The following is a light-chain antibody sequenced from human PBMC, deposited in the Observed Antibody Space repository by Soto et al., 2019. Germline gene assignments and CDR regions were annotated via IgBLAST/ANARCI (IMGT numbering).Light chain of an antibody. CDR1: QTVSSTY. CDR2: GAS. J-gene: IGKJ1*01. CDR3: PQCGNSWWT. V-gene: IGKV3-20*01. Sequence: EIVLPQSPGTLSLSPGERATLSCRASQTVSSTYLVWYQQKPGQAPRLLIYGASSRAPGVSDRFSGSGSGTDFTLTISRLEPEDFAVYYCPQCGNSWWTFGQGTKVEIK.